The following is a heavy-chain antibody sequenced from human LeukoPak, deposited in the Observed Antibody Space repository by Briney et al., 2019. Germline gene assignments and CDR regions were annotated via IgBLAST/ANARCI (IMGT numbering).Heavy chain of an antibody. D-gene: IGHD1-26*01. CDR2: INHSGST. CDR3: ARKAGELFDY. CDR1: GGSFSGYY. Sequence: SETLSLTCAVYGGSFSGYYWSWIRQPPGKGLEWIGEINHSGSTNYNPSLKSRVTISVDTSKNQFSLKLSSVTAADTAVYYCARKAGELFDYWGQGTLVTVSS. V-gene: IGHV4-34*01. J-gene: IGHJ4*02.